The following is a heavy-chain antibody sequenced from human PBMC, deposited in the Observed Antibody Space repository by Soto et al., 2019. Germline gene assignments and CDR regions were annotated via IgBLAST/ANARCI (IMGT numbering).Heavy chain of an antibody. J-gene: IGHJ5*02. CDR2: ILSTGTIT. CDR1: GFTFSNCN. CDR3: AKKLGTTDRNYFAP. V-gene: IGHV3-23*01. D-gene: IGHD1-1*01. Sequence: GGSLRLSCAASGFTFSNCNMNWVRQAPGQGLEWGSTILSTGTITYYADSVKGRFTISRDNSKDTLYLQMDSLRADDTAVYYCAKKLGTTDRNYFAPWGQGTMVTVSS.